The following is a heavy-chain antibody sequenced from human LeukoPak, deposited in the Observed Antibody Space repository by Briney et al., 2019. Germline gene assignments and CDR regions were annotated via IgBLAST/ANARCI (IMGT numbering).Heavy chain of an antibody. Sequence: RTRGSLRLSCAASGFTFSSYAMSWVRQAPGKGLEWVSAFSGDGGSTYYADSVKGRFTISRDNSKNTLYLQMNSQRAEDTAVYFCAKDIIELVWFGAKSYFDHWGQGTLVTVSS. D-gene: IGHD3-10*01. V-gene: IGHV3-23*01. CDR1: GFTFSSYA. CDR3: AKDIIELVWFGAKSYFDH. J-gene: IGHJ4*02. CDR2: FSGDGGST.